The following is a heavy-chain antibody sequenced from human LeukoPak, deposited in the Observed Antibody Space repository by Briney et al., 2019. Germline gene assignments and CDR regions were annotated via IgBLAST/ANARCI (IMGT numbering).Heavy chain of an antibody. Sequence: GGSLRLSCAASGFTFSTYTMNWVRQAPGKGLEWVPSISSRSTYIYYADSVKGRFTISRDNAKNSVFLQINSLRAEDTAVYYCARDVRSLLDYWGQGTVVTVSS. J-gene: IGHJ4*02. CDR2: ISSRSTYI. V-gene: IGHV3-21*01. CDR3: ARDVRSLLDY. CDR1: GFTFSTYT.